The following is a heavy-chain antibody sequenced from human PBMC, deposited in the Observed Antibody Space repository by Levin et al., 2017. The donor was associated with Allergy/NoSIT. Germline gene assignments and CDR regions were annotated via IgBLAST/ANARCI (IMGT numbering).Heavy chain of an antibody. CDR2: ISGNSNYI. V-gene: IGHV3-21*01. CDR1: GFTVSIYS. Sequence: GGSLRLSCAGTGFTVSIYSMNWVRQAPGKGLEWVSFISGNSNYIYYADSVKGRFTISRDNAKNSLYLQINSLRADDTAVYFCTRETGFFDLWGQGTMFTVSS. CDR3: TRETGFFDL. J-gene: IGHJ3*01. D-gene: IGHD1-14*01.